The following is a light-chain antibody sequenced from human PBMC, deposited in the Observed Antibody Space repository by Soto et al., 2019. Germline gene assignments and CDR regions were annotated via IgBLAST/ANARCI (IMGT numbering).Light chain of an antibody. Sequence: DIVLTQSPGTLSLSPGERATLSCRASQSVSDNHLAWYQQKPGQAPRLLIYRASRRATDIPDRFSGSGSGTEFSLTISRLEPEDFAVYYCQQRSAWPLTFGGGTRVEI. CDR1: QSVSDNH. J-gene: IGKJ4*01. CDR2: RAS. V-gene: IGKV3D-20*02. CDR3: QQRSAWPLT.